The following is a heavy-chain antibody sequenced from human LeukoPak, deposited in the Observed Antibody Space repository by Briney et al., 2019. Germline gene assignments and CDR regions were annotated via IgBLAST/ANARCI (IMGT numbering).Heavy chain of an antibody. CDR2: ISWNSGSI. Sequence: PGRSLRLSCAASGFTFDDYAMHWVRQAPGKGLEWVSGISWNSGSIGYADSVKGRFTISRDNAKNSLYLQMNSLRAEDTALYYCAKGTYYYDSSGYYYDYWGQGTLVTVSS. D-gene: IGHD3-22*01. V-gene: IGHV3-9*01. CDR1: GFTFDDYA. CDR3: AKGTYYYDSSGYYYDY. J-gene: IGHJ4*02.